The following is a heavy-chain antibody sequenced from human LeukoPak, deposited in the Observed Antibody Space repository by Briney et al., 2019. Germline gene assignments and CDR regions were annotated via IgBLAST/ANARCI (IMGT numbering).Heavy chain of an antibody. D-gene: IGHD3-10*01. J-gene: IGHJ4*02. CDR3: ATAPGRGRYYFDY. CDR1: GFTFSDYY. CDR2: ISSSGSTI. V-gene: IGHV3-11*01. Sequence: GGSLRLSCAASGFTFSDYYMSWIRQAPGKGLEWVSYISSSGSTIYYADSVKGRFTTSRDNAKNSLYLQMNSLRAEDTAVYYCATAPGRGRYYFDYWGQGTLVTVSS.